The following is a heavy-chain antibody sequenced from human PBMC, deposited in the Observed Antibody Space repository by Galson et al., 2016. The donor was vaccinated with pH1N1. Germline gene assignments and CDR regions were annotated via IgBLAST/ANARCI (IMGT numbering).Heavy chain of an antibody. J-gene: IGHJ3*02. CDR1: GDSVFSNSAT. V-gene: IGHV6-1*01. Sequence: CAISGDSVFSNSATWNWIRQSPSRGLEWLGRTYYRSKWYNDYAESVKSRIIIGPDTSKNQLSLQLNSVTPADTAVYYCARGVIDYDFWSGYQDHAAFDIWGQGTMVIVSS. CDR3: ARGVIDYDFWSGYQDHAAFDI. D-gene: IGHD3-3*01. CDR2: TYYRSKWYN.